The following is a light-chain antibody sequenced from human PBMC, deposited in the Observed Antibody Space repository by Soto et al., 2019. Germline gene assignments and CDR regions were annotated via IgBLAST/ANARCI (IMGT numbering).Light chain of an antibody. V-gene: IGKV1-39*01. CDR3: QQGYSISWT. Sequence: IEMTQSPSSLSASVGDRVTVTGLASQSISSYFNWYQQRPGKAPQVLIYGASTLHSGVPSRFSGSGSGTEFTLTISSIQPEDFATYYCQQGYSISWTFGQGTKVDI. J-gene: IGKJ1*01. CDR1: QSISSY. CDR2: GAS.